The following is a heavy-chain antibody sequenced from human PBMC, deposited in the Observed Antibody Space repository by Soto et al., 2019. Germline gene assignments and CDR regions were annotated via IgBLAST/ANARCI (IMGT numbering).Heavy chain of an antibody. V-gene: IGHV4-59*01. D-gene: IGHD4-17*01. CDR3: ARYRDYGDYGYFDS. Sequence: WTWIRQPPGKGLERIGYIYHSETTNYNASLRSRVTISVDTSKNQFSLRLTSVTAADTAVYYCARYRDYGDYGYFDSWGQGTLVTVSS. CDR2: IYHSETT. J-gene: IGHJ4*02.